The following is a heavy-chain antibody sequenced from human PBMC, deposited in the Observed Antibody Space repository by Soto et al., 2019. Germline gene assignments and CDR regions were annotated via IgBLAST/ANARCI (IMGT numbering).Heavy chain of an antibody. CDR1: GFTFSNAW. J-gene: IGHJ3*02. CDR3: TTVMPTYYYDSSGYPSRAFDI. V-gene: IGHV3-15*07. Sequence: GGSLRLSCAASGFTFSNAWMNWVRQAPGKGLEWVGRIKSKTDGGTTDYAAPVKGRFTISRDDSKNTLYLQMNSLKTEDTAVYYCTTVMPTYYYDSSGYPSRAFDIWGPGTMVTVSS. D-gene: IGHD3-22*01. CDR2: IKSKTDGGTT.